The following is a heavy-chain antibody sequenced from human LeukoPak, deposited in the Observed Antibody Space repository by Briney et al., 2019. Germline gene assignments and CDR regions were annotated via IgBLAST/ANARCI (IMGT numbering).Heavy chain of an antibody. CDR1: GFTFSSYE. CDR3: ASSLQTSSPVLIANPFAY. D-gene: IGHD2-8*01. Sequence: PGGSLRLSCAASGFTFSSYEVNWVRQAPGKGLEWVSYISRSGSTIPYEDSVKGRFIISRDNAKNSLYLQMNSLRAEDTAVYYCASSLQTSSPVLIANPFAYWGQGTLVTVSS. V-gene: IGHV3-48*03. CDR2: ISRSGSTI. J-gene: IGHJ4*02.